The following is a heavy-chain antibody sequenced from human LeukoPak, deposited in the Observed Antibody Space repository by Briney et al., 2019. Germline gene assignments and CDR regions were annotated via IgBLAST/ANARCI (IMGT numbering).Heavy chain of an antibody. V-gene: IGHV1-46*01. CDR2: INPSGGST. Sequence: GASVKVSCKASGYTFTSYYMHWVRQAPGQGLEWMGIINPSGGSTSYAQKFQGRVTMTRDTSTSTVYMELSSLRSEDTAVYYCARLSARYCSGGSCYGLDYWGQGTLVTVSS. CDR1: GYTFTSYY. J-gene: IGHJ4*02. CDR3: ARLSARYCSGGSCYGLDY. D-gene: IGHD2-15*01.